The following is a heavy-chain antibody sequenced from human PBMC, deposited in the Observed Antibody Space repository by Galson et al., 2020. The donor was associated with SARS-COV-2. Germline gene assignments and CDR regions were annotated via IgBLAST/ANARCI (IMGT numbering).Heavy chain of an antibody. J-gene: IGHJ5*02. CDR2: INPNSGDT. V-gene: IGHV1-2*06. Sequence: ASVKVSCKASGYTFSDNYMHWVRLAPGQGLDWMGRINPNSGDTDVAQKFQGRVTMTTDTSVTTAYMELSRLTSDDTAVYYCTGRSNSSPFVHVDPWGQGGLVTVS. D-gene: IGHD3-10*01. CDR1: GYTFSDNY. CDR3: TGRSNSSPFVHVDP.